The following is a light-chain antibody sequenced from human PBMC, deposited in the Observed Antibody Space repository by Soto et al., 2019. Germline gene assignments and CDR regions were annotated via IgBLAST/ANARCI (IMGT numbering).Light chain of an antibody. CDR3: QHYNSYSEA. Sequence: IQMTQSPSSLSASVGDRVTITCRASQSIVNYLNWYQQRPGKAPKLLIYKASTLKSGVPSRFSGSGSGTEFTLTISSLQPDDFATYYCQHYNSYSEAFGQGTKV. V-gene: IGKV1-5*03. J-gene: IGKJ1*01. CDR1: QSIVNY. CDR2: KAS.